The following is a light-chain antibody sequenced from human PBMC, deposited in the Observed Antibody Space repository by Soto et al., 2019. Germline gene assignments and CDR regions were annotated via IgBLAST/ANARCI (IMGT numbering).Light chain of an antibody. J-gene: IGLJ2*01. V-gene: IGLV1-40*01. CDR1: SSNIGADYD. Sequence: QSVLTQPPSVSGAPGQRVTISCTGSSSNIGADYDVPWYQQLPGTAPKLLIYGNSNRPSGVPDRFSGSKSDNSASLAITGLQAEDEADYYCQSYDSSLSGSVFGGGTKLTVL. CDR2: GNS. CDR3: QSYDSSLSGSV.